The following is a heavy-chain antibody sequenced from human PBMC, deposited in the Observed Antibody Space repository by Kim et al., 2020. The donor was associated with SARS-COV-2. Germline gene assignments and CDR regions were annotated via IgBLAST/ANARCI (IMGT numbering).Heavy chain of an antibody. Sequence: YEDSVEGRCTISSDNAKNSLYLQMNSVRAEDTAVYYCASHEDIISAADDYWGQGTLVTVSS. V-gene: IGHV3-11*01. D-gene: IGHD6-13*01. CDR3: ASHEDIISAADDY. J-gene: IGHJ4*02.